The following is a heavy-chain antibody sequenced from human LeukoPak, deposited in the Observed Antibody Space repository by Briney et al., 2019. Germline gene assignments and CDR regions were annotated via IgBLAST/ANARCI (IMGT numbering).Heavy chain of an antibody. V-gene: IGHV4-59*01. J-gene: IGHJ6*03. Sequence: SETLSLTCTVSGGSISSYYWSWLRQPPGKGLEWIGYIYYSGSTNYNPSLKSRVTISVDTSKNQFSLKLSSVTAADTAVYYCARVTRDNMDVWGKGTTVTISS. CDR2: IYYSGST. CDR3: ARVTRDNMDV. CDR1: GGSISSYY.